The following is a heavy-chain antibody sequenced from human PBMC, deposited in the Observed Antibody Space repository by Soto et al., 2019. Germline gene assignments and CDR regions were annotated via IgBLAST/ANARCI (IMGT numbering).Heavy chain of an antibody. Sequence: SETLSLTCTVSGGSISSYYRSWIRQPPGKGLEWIGYIYYSGSTNYNPSLKSRVTISVDTSKNQFSLKLSSVTAADTAVYYCARDAKVGATSGGYYYYGMDVWGQGTTVTVSS. D-gene: IGHD1-26*01. CDR1: GGSISSYY. CDR2: IYYSGST. V-gene: IGHV4-59*01. CDR3: ARDAKVGATSGGYYYYGMDV. J-gene: IGHJ6*02.